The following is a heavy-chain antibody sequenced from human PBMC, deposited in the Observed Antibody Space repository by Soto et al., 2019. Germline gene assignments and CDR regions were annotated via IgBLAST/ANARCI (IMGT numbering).Heavy chain of an antibody. CDR1: GFTVSSNY. Sequence: EVQLVETGGGLIQPGGSLRLSCAASGFTVSSNYMSWVRQAPGKGLEWVSVIYSGGSTYYADSVKGRFTISRDNSKNTLYLQRNSLRAEDTAVYYCARDRAGYSSSWYDYWGQGTLVTVSS. CDR3: ARDRAGYSSSWYDY. D-gene: IGHD6-13*01. J-gene: IGHJ4*02. CDR2: IYSGGST. V-gene: IGHV3-53*02.